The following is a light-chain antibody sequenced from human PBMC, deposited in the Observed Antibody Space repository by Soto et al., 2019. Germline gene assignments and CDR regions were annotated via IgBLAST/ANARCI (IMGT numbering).Light chain of an antibody. CDR2: GAS. J-gene: IGKJ1*01. CDR1: QSVSSSY. CDR3: QHYGSSWT. V-gene: IGKV3-20*01. Sequence: EIVLTQSPDTLSLSPGERATLSCRASQSVSSSYLAWYQQKPGQAPRLLIYGASSRATGIPDRFSGSGSGTDFTLTISRLEPEDFAVYYCQHYGSSWTFGQGTKV.